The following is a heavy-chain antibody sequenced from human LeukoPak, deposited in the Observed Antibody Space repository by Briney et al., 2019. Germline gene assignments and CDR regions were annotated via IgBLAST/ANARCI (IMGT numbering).Heavy chain of an antibody. D-gene: IGHD3-3*01. CDR2: INHSGST. V-gene: IGHV4-34*01. CDR1: GGSFSGYY. CDR3: ARSSSAYDFWSGYRRGYWYFDL. Sequence: SETLSLTCAVYGGSFSGYYWSWIRQPPGKGLEWIGEINHSGSTNYNPSLRSRVTISVDTSKNQFSLKLSSVTAADTAVYYCARSSSAYDFWSGYRRGYWYFDLWGRGTLVTVSS. J-gene: IGHJ2*01.